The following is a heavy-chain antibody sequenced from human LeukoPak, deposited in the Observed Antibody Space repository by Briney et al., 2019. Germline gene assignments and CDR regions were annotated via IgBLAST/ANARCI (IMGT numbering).Heavy chain of an antibody. CDR3: ASSGWYYSFVDY. D-gene: IGHD6-19*01. V-gene: IGHV3-53*01. Sequence: GGSLRLSCAASGFTVSSNYMSWVRQAPGKGLEWVSVIYSGGSTYYADSVKGRFTISRDNSKNTLYFQMNSLRAEDTAVYYCASSGWYYSFVDYWGQGTLVTVSS. CDR2: IYSGGST. J-gene: IGHJ4*02. CDR1: GFTVSSNY.